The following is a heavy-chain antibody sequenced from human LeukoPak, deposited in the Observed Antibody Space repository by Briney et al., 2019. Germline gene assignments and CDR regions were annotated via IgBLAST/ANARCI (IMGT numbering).Heavy chain of an antibody. J-gene: IGHJ4*02. Sequence: ASVKVSCKASGYTFTGYYMHWVRQAPGQGLEWMGWINPNSGGTNYAQKFQGRVTMTRDTSISTAYMELSRLRSDDTAVYYCPRSGARVVAMTDTDYWGQGTLVTVSS. CDR3: PRSGARVVAMTDTDY. CDR1: GYTFTGYY. D-gene: IGHD5-12*01. V-gene: IGHV1-2*02. CDR2: INPNSGGT.